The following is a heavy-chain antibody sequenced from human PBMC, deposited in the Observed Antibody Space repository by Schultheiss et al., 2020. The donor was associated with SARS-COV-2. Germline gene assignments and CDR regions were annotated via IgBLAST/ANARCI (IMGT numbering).Heavy chain of an antibody. CDR3: ARDFNRRYFDWSSPYYYGMDV. J-gene: IGHJ6*02. CDR1: GYTFTSYG. V-gene: IGHV1-18*01. Sequence: ASVKVSCKASGYTFTSYGISWVRQAPGQGLEWMGRINPNSGGTNYAQKFQGRVTMTTDTSTSTAYMELRSLRSDDTAVYYCARDFNRRYFDWSSPYYYGMDVWGQGTTVTVSS. D-gene: IGHD3-9*01. CDR2: INPNSGGT.